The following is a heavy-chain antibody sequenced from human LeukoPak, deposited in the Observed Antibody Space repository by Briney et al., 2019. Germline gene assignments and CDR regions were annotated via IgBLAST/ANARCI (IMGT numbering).Heavy chain of an antibody. CDR3: AGTYQRDAFDI. D-gene: IGHD2-2*01. J-gene: IGHJ3*02. CDR1: GGSISSYY. V-gene: IGHV4-59*01. Sequence: PSETLSLTCTVSGGSISSYYWSWIRQPPGKGLEWIGYIYYSGSTNYNPSLKSRVTISVDTSKNQFSLKLSSVTAADTAVYYCAGTYQRDAFDIWGQGTMVTVSS. CDR2: IYYSGST.